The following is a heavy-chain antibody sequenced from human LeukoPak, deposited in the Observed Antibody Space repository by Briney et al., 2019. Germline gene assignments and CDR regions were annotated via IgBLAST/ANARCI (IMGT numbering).Heavy chain of an antibody. CDR3: GRDRATRGKIWGMDG. CDR2: ISESSSHT. Sequence: GGSLRLSCADSRFIFSGYSMNWVRQAPGKGLEWVSYISESSSHTYYAASVKGRFTISRDNAKNSLYLQMNSLRADDTCIYYCGRDRATRGKIWGMDGWGQGTTVIVFS. J-gene: IGHJ6*02. CDR1: RFIFSGYS. V-gene: IGHV3-21*06. D-gene: IGHD1/OR15-1a*01.